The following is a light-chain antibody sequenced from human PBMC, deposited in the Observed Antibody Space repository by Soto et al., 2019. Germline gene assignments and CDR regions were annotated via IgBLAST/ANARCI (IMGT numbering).Light chain of an antibody. CDR1: QGISSY. CDR3: QQSYSYPRT. CDR2: AAS. V-gene: IGKV1-8*01. J-gene: IGKJ1*01. Sequence: AIRMTQSPSSFSASTGARVTITCRASQGISSYLAWYQQKPGKAPKLLIYAASPLQSGVPSRFSGSGSGTDFTRTSSCLQTEDFATYYCQQSYSYPRTFGQGTKVEIK.